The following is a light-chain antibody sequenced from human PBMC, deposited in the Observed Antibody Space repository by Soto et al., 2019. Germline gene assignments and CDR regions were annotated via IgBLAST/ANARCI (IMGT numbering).Light chain of an antibody. CDR3: QHYKSYSEA. CDR2: KAS. CDR1: QTISSW. V-gene: IGKV1-5*03. Sequence: DIPINQTPSTLSGSVGDKVTITGRASQTISSWLAWYQQKPGKAPKLLIYKASTLKSGVPSRFSGSGSGTEFTLTISSLQPDDFATYYCQHYKSYSEAFGQGTKVEIK. J-gene: IGKJ1*01.